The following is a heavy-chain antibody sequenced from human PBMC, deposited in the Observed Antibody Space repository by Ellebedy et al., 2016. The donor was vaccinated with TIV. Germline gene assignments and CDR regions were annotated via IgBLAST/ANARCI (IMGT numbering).Heavy chain of an antibody. V-gene: IGHV1-18*04. Sequence: ASVKVSCXASGYTFTSYGISWVRQAPGQGLEWMGWISGYNGNTNYAQKLQGRVTMTTDTSTSTAYMELRSLRSDDTAVYYCAKERGYSYGPREYYFDYWGQGTLVTVSS. D-gene: IGHD5-18*01. CDR2: ISGYNGNT. CDR1: GYTFTSYG. CDR3: AKERGYSYGPREYYFDY. J-gene: IGHJ4*02.